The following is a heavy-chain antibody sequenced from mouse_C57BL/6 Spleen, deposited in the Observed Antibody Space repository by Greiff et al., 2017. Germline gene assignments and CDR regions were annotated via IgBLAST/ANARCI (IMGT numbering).Heavy chain of an antibody. Sequence: QVQLQQPGAELVRPGTSVKLSCKASGYTFTSYWMHWVKQRPGQGLEWIGVIDPSDSYTNYNQKFKGKATLTVDTSSSTAYMQLSSLTSEDSAVYYCGRITTVDWYFDVWGTGTTVTVSS. CDR1: GYTFTSYW. CDR3: GRITTVDWYFDV. D-gene: IGHD1-1*01. V-gene: IGHV1-59*01. J-gene: IGHJ1*03. CDR2: IDPSDSYT.